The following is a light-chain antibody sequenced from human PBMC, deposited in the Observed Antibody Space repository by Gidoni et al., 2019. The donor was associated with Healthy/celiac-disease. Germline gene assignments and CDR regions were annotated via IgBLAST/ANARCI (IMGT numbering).Light chain of an antibody. V-gene: IGLV3-21*04. CDR3: QVWDSSSDHPGV. J-gene: IGLJ3*02. Sequence: SSVLTQPPSVSVAPGKTARITCGGTNIGSKSVDWYQQKPGQAPVLVIYDDSDRPSGIPERFSGSNTGNTATLTISRVEAGDEADDYCQVWDSSSDHPGVFGGGTKLTVL. CDR2: DDS. CDR1: NIGSKS.